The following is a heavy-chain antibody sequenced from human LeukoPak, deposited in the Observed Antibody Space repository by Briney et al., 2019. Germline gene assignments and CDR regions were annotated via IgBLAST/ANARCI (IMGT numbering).Heavy chain of an antibody. Sequence: SETLSLTCAAYGWSFSGYYWSWIRQPPGKGLEWIGEINNSGSTNYNPSLKSRVTISVDASKNQFSLKLSSVTAADTAVYYCARGRYGTRSGRLDYWGQGTLVTVSS. V-gene: IGHV4-34*01. CDR2: INNSGST. CDR3: ARGRYGTRSGRLDY. CDR1: GWSFSGYY. J-gene: IGHJ4*02. D-gene: IGHD1-26*01.